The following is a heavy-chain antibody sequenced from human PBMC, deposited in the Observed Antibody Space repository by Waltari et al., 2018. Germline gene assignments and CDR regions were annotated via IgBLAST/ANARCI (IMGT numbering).Heavy chain of an antibody. CDR3: ARDSSWYGGAFDY. CDR2: IYHSGST. Sequence: QVQLQESGPGLVKPSETLSLTCAVSGYSISSGYYSGWIRQPPGKGLEWIGSIYHSGSTYYNPSLKSRVTISVDTSKNQFSLKLSSVTAADTAVYYCARDSSWYGGAFDYWGQGTLVTVSS. V-gene: IGHV4-38-2*02. D-gene: IGHD6-13*01. CDR1: GYSISSGYY. J-gene: IGHJ4*02.